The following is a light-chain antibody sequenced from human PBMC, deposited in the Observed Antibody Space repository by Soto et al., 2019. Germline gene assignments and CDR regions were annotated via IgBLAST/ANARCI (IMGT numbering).Light chain of an antibody. CDR2: DAS. CDR3: QEFNTYPLT. J-gene: IGKJ4*02. Sequence: AIPLTQSPSSLSASVGDRVTITCRASQGISSALAWYQQKPGQGPKLLIYDASSLESGVPSRFSGSGFGTDFTLSISSLQPEDFATYYCQEFNTYPLTFGGGTKVEIK. CDR1: QGISSA. V-gene: IGKV1-13*02.